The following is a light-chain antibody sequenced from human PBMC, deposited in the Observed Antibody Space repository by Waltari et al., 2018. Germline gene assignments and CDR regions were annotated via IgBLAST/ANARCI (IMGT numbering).Light chain of an antibody. CDR3: QQYNSYSMYT. J-gene: IGKJ2*01. V-gene: IGKV1-5*03. CDR2: KAS. Sequence: DIQMTQSPSTLSASVGGRVTITCRASQSIRSWLAWYQQKPGKAPKLLIYKASSLESGVPSRFSGSGSGTEFTLTISSLQPDDFATYYCQQYNSYSMYTFGQGTKLEIK. CDR1: QSIRSW.